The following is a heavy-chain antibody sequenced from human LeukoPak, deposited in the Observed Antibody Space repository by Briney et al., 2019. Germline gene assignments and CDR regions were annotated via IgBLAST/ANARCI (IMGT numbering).Heavy chain of an antibody. J-gene: IGHJ4*02. Sequence: PGGSLRLSCAASGFTFSGHWMHWVRQAPGKGLVWVSRINSDGSSTTYADSVKGRFTTSRDNAKNTLDLQMNSLRADDTAVYYCAREWSGFGELPDNWGQGNLVTVS. D-gene: IGHD3-10*01. CDR1: GFTFSGHW. V-gene: IGHV3-74*01. CDR3: AREWSGFGELPDN. CDR2: INSDGSST.